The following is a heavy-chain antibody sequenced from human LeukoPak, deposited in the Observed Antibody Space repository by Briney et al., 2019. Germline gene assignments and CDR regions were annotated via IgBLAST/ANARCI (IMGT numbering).Heavy chain of an antibody. CDR3: ARWGSGSYSRPVYFPDWFDP. D-gene: IGHD3-10*01. V-gene: IGHV1-8*03. J-gene: IGHJ5*02. Sequence: GASVKVSCKASGYTFTSYDINWVRQATGQGLEWMGWMNPNSGNTGYAQKFQGRVTITRNTSISTAYMELSSLRSEDTAVYYCARWGSGSYSRPVYFPDWFDPWGQGTLVTVSS. CDR2: MNPNSGNT. CDR1: GYTFTSYD.